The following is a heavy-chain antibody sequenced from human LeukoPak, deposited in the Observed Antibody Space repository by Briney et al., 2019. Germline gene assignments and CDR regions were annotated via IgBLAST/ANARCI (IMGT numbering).Heavy chain of an antibody. J-gene: IGHJ4*02. CDR1: GGSISSYY. CDR2: IYTSGST. D-gene: IGHD3-22*01. Sequence: PSETLSLTCTVSGGSISSYYWSWIRQPAGKGLEWIGRIYTSGSTNYNPSLKSRVTMSVDTSKNQFSLKLSSVTAADTAVYYCARDGYYYDSSGYYEKMYYFDYWGQGTLGTVSS. V-gene: IGHV4-4*07. CDR3: ARDGYYYDSSGYYEKMYYFDY.